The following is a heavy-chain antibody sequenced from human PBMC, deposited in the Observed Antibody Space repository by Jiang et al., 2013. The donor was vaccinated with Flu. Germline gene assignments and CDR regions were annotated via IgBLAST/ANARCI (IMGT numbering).Heavy chain of an antibody. CDR2: ISSSSSYI. J-gene: IGHJ4*02. Sequence: RLSCAASGFTFSSYSMNWVRQAPGKGLEWVSSISSSSSYIYYADSVKGRFTISRDNAKNSLYLQMNSLRAEDTAVYYCARDKGPTLGYWGQGTLVTVSS. CDR3: ARDKGPTLGY. CDR1: GFTFSSYS. D-gene: IGHD7-27*01. V-gene: IGHV3-21*01.